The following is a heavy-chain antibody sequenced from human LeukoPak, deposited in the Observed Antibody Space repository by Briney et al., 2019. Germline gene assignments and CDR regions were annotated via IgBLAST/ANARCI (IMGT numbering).Heavy chain of an antibody. CDR1: GYTFTGYY. V-gene: IGHV1-2*02. CDR3: ASLYDYYYDSSGHDAFDI. J-gene: IGHJ3*02. D-gene: IGHD3-22*01. Sequence: ASVKVSCKASGYTFTGYYMHWVRQAPGQGLEWMGWINPNSGGTNYAQKFQGRVTMTRDTSISTAYMELSRLRSDDTAVYYCASLYDYYYDSSGHDAFDIWGQGTMVTVSP. CDR2: INPNSGGT.